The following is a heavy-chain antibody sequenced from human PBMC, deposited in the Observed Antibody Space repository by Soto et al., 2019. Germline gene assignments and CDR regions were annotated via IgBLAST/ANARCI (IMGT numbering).Heavy chain of an antibody. Sequence: GGSLRLSCAASGFTVSSNYMSWVRQAPGKGLEWVSVIYSGGSTYYADSVKGRFTISRDNSKNTLYLQMNSLRAEDTAVYYCARDSPTYSSRSSTYGMDVWGQGTTVTVPS. D-gene: IGHD6-13*01. CDR3: ARDSPTYSSRSSTYGMDV. V-gene: IGHV3-53*01. J-gene: IGHJ6*02. CDR1: GFTVSSNY. CDR2: IYSGGST.